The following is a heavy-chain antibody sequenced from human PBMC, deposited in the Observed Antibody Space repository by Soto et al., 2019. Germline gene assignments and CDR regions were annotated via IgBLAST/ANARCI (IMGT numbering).Heavy chain of an antibody. V-gene: IGHV4-39*01. Sequence: QLQLQESGPGLVKPSETLSLTCIVSGGSITRNNHYCGWIRQSPGKGLEWIGSILYSGSTNYNPSLKSRVTLSVETSKNQFALKLSPVTAADTALYYCARLGSSGWYQGSYFDYWGQGTLVTVSS. CDR1: GGSITRNNHY. CDR2: ILYSGST. J-gene: IGHJ4*02. D-gene: IGHD6-19*01. CDR3: ARLGSSGWYQGSYFDY.